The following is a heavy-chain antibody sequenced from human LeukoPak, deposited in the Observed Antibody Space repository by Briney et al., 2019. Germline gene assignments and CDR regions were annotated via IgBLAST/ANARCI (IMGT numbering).Heavy chain of an antibody. CDR2: ISGSGGST. Sequence: PGGSLRLSCAASGLTFSSYAMSWVRQAPGKGLEWVSAISGSGGSTYYADSVKGRFTISRDNSKNTLYLQMNSLRAEDTAVYYCAKDSKSHCSGGSCYPDYWGQGTLVTVSS. J-gene: IGHJ4*02. D-gene: IGHD2-15*01. CDR3: AKDSKSHCSGGSCYPDY. CDR1: GLTFSSYA. V-gene: IGHV3-23*01.